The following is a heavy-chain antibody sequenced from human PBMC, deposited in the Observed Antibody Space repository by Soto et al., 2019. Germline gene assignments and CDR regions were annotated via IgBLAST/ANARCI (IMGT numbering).Heavy chain of an antibody. V-gene: IGHV1-18*01. D-gene: IGHD6-19*01. CDR1: CYTFSISG. CDR2: ISTYNGNT. CDR3: AISPYSSRCYYFDY. J-gene: IGHJ4*02. Sequence: GASVXVSFKCSCYTFSISGLDVLRQAAGQGLDWMGWISTYNGNTKYAQKFQGRVSMTTDTSTNTAYMELRSLRSDDTAMYYCAISPYSSRCYYFDYWGQGTLVTVSS.